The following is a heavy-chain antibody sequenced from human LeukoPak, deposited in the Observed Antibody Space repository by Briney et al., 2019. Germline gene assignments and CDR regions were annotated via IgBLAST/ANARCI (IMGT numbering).Heavy chain of an antibody. D-gene: IGHD3-10*01. CDR2: IYASGSS. V-gene: IGHV4-61*02. CDR1: GGSFSSGTY. J-gene: IGHJ4*02. Sequence: SQTLSLTCTVSGGSFSSGTYWSWIRQSAGKGLEWIGRIYASGSSSYNPSLKSRVTISLDTSENQFSLKLRSVTAADTAVYYCATTVGFGEFADSWGQGTLVTVSS. CDR3: ATTVGFGEFADS.